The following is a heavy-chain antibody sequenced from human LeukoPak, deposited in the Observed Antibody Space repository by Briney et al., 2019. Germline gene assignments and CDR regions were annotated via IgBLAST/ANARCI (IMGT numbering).Heavy chain of an antibody. CDR2: ISGSGDNT. V-gene: IGHV3-23*01. J-gene: IGHJ4*02. Sequence: GGSLRLSCAASGFTFSNYAMSWVRQAPGKGLEWVSAISGSGDNTYYADSVKGRFTVSRDNSKNTLYVQMKSLRAEDTAVYYCARTDYSNAFDYWGQGTLVTVSS. D-gene: IGHD4-11*01. CDR1: GFTFSNYA. CDR3: ARTDYSNAFDY.